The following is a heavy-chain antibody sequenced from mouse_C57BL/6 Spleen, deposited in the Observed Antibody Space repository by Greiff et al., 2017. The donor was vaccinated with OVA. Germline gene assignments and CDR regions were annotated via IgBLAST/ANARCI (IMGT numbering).Heavy chain of an antibody. V-gene: IGHV5-17*01. CDR3: ARSGVDYYGSSYWYFDV. CDR2: ISSGSSTI. D-gene: IGHD1-1*01. CDR1: GFTFSDYG. J-gene: IGHJ1*03. Sequence: EVQGVESGGGLVKPGGSLKLSCAASGFTFSDYGMHWVRQAPEKGLEWVAYISSGSSTIYYADTVKGRFTISRDNAKNTLFLQMTSLRSEDTAMYYCARSGVDYYGSSYWYFDVWGTGTTVTVSS.